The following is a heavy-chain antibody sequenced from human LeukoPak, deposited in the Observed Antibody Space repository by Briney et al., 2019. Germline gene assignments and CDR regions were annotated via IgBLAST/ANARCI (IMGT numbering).Heavy chain of an antibody. D-gene: IGHD6-13*01. V-gene: IGHV7-4-1*02. CDR2: INTNTGNP. J-gene: IGHJ6*02. Sequence: EASVKVSCKASGYTFTSYAMNWVRQAPGQGLEWMGWINTNTGNPTYAQGFTGRFVFSLDTSVSTAYLQISSLKAEDTAVYYCARDTYSSSWYWYGMDVWGQGTTVTVSS. CDR3: ARDTYSSSWYWYGMDV. CDR1: GYTFTSYA.